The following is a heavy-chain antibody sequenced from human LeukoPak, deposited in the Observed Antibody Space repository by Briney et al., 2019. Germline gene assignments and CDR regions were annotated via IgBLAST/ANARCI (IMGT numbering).Heavy chain of an antibody. J-gene: IGHJ6*02. V-gene: IGHV4-4*02. D-gene: IGHD3-10*01. Sequence: SETLSLTCAVSGGSISSSNWWSWVRQPPGKGLEWIGEIYHSGSTNYNPSLKSRVTISVDKSKNQFSLKLSSVTAADTAVYYCARDPTYGSGSYYSYYYYGMDVWGQGTTVTVSS. CDR3: ARDPTYGSGSYYSYYYYGMDV. CDR2: IYHSGST. CDR1: GGSISSSNW.